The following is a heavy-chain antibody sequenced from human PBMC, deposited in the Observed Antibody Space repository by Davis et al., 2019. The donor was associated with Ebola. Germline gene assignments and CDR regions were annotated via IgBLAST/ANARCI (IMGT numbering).Heavy chain of an antibody. CDR1: GFTFSSFW. J-gene: IGHJ4*02. CDR3: AKDSTGSSLSHPADY. D-gene: IGHD1-26*01. Sequence: GESLKISCTASGFTFSSFWMHWVRQAPGKGLVWVSRINSDGSNTNYADSVKGRFTISRDNSRNTLDLQMNSLRAEDTAVYYCAKDSTGSSLSHPADYWGQGTLVTVSS. V-gene: IGHV3-74*01. CDR2: INSDGSNT.